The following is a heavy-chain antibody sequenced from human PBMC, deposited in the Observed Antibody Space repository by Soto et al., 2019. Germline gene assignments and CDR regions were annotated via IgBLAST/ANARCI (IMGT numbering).Heavy chain of an antibody. Sequence: YSMNWVRQAPGKGLEWVSSISSSSSYIYYADSVKGRFTISRDNAKNSLYLQMNSLRAEDTAVYYCARDGELRLFQHWGQGTLV. J-gene: IGHJ1*01. CDR2: ISSSSSYI. CDR1: YS. V-gene: IGHV3-21*01. D-gene: IGHD1-26*01. CDR3: ARDGELRLFQH.